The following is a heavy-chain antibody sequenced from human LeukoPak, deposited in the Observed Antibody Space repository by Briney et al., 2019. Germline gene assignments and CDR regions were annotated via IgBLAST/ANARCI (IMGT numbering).Heavy chain of an antibody. D-gene: IGHD3-3*01. Sequence: GGSLRLSCAASGFTFSDYYMSWIRQAPGKGLEWASYISSSGSTIYYADSVKGRFTISRDNAKNSLYLQMNSLRAEDTAVYYCARQYYDFWSGYRFDYWGQGTLVTVSS. J-gene: IGHJ4*02. CDR2: ISSSGSTI. CDR3: ARQYYDFWSGYRFDY. CDR1: GFTFSDYY. V-gene: IGHV3-11*04.